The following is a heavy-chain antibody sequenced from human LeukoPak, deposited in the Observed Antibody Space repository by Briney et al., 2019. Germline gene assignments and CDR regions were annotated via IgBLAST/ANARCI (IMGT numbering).Heavy chain of an antibody. J-gene: IGHJ5*02. D-gene: IGHD2-15*01. CDR2: IKRDGSNT. V-gene: IGHV3-23*05. CDR1: GFTFSEHS. Sequence: GGSLRLSCEASGFTFSEHSMSWVRQAPGKGLEWVSTIKRDGSNTYYTDSVEGRFTISRDNSKNTLYLEMNTLRAEDTAVYYGAKGGYASCFDPWGQGTQVTVSS. CDR3: AKGGYASCFDP.